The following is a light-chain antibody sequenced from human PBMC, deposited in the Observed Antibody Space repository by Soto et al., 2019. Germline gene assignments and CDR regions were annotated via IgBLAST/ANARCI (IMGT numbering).Light chain of an antibody. CDR2: GAS. CDR3: QQHGSSPLP. V-gene: IGKV3-20*01. J-gene: IGKJ4*01. CDR1: QSVSSSY. Sequence: EIVLTQSPGTLSLSPGERATLSCRASQSVSSSYLAWYQQKPGQAPRLLIYGASSRATGIPDRFSGSGSGTDFTLTISRLEPEDFAVYYCQQHGSSPLPFGGGPNVDIK.